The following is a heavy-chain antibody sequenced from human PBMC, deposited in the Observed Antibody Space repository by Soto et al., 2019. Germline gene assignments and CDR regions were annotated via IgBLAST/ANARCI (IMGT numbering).Heavy chain of an antibody. CDR2: ITSDGSVP. V-gene: IGHV3-74*01. D-gene: IGHD2-15*01. CDR1: GFTFSNYW. CDR3: ARGDCVGGTCYSLAGSFYYSMDV. Sequence: EVQLVESGGGLVQPGGSLRLCCAAYGFTFSNYWMYWVRQAPGKGLVWVSRITSDGSVPGYADSEKGRLTISRDNIKNTLYLQMDSLRAEDTAVYYCARGDCVGGTCYSLAGSFYYSMDVWGKGTTVTVFS. J-gene: IGHJ6*03.